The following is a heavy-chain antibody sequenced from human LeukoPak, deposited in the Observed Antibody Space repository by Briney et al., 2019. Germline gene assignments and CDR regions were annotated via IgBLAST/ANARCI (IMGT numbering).Heavy chain of an antibody. V-gene: IGHV3-73*01. D-gene: IGHD4-23*01. J-gene: IGHJ3*02. CDR1: GFTFSGSA. CDR3: TRQYGGNQNHSNPDDAFDI. CDR2: IRSKANSYAT. Sequence: GGSLRLSCAASGFTFSGSAMHWVRQASGKGLEWVGRIRSKANSYATAYAASVKGRFTISRDDSRNTAYLQMNSLKTEDTAVYYCTRQYGGNQNHSNPDDAFDIWGQGTMVTVSS.